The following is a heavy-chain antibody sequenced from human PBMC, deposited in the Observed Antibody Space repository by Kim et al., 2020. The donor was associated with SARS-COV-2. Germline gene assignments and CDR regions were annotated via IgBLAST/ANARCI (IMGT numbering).Heavy chain of an antibody. V-gene: IGHV1-2*06. Sequence: ASVKVSCKASGYTFIDYYIHWVRQAPGQGLEWMGRINPNSGATDYARKFQDRVTMSTDTSISTAYMELDSLGSDDTALYFCARVPLTWTTVGHFANWGQ. J-gene: IGHJ4*02. D-gene: IGHD4-17*01. CDR2: INPNSGAT. CDR1: GYTFIDYY. CDR3: ARVPLTWTTVGHFAN.